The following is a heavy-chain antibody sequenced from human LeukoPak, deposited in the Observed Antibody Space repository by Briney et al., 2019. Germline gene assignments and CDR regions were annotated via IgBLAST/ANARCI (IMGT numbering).Heavy chain of an antibody. CDR2: ISGSGDST. D-gene: IGHD2-21*02. J-gene: IGHJ4*02. CDR3: AKDRLLNCRGDCYIFDY. Sequence: PGGPLRLSCVASGFTLRSYVMNWVRQTPGKGLEWVSSISGSGDSTFYADSVKGRFSISRDNSKNTLYLQVNGLRTEDTAVYYCAKDRLLNCRGDCYIFDYWGQGTVVTVSS. V-gene: IGHV3-23*01. CDR1: GFTLRSYV.